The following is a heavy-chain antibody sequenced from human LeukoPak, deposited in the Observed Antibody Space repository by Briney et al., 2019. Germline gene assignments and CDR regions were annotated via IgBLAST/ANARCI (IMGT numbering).Heavy chain of an antibody. D-gene: IGHD6-6*01. J-gene: IGHJ4*02. CDR3: ARRGGSSSRRSPIDY. CDR2: IKQDGSEA. Sequence: GGSLRLSCAASGFTFSSYWMTWVRQAPGKGPEWVANIKQDGSEAYYVDSVRGRFTISRDNAENSLFLQMNSLRAEDTAVYYCARRGGSSSRRSPIDYWGQGTLVTASS. V-gene: IGHV3-7*01. CDR1: GFTFSSYW.